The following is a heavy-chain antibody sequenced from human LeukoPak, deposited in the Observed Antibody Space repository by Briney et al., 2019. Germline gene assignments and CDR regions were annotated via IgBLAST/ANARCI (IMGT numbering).Heavy chain of an antibody. CDR2: ISSSSSYI. Sequence: GGSLRLSCAASGFTFSSYSMNWVRQAPGKGLEWVSSISSSSSYIYYADSGKGRFTISRDNAKNSLYLQMNSLRAEDTAVYYCARGRHRRFLEWLSYNWFDPWGQGTLVTVSS. D-gene: IGHD3-3*01. J-gene: IGHJ5*02. V-gene: IGHV3-21*01. CDR1: GFTFSSYS. CDR3: ARGRHRRFLEWLSYNWFDP.